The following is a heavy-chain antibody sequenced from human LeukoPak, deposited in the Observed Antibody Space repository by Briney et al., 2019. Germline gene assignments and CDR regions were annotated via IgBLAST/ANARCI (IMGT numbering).Heavy chain of an antibody. D-gene: IGHD6-13*01. Sequence: GGSLRLSCAASGFTFSSYGMSWVRQAPGKVLEWVSAISGSGGSTYYADSVKGRFTISRDNSKNTLYLQMNSLRAEDTAVYYCAKARGYSSSWYYFDYWGQGTLVTVSS. CDR1: GFTFSSYG. J-gene: IGHJ4*02. CDR3: AKARGYSSSWYYFDY. V-gene: IGHV3-23*01. CDR2: ISGSGGST.